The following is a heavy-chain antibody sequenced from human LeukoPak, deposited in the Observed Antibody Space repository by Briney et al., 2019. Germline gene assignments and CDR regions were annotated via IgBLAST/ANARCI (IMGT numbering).Heavy chain of an antibody. J-gene: IGHJ4*02. CDR2: ISGSGGST. D-gene: IGHD6-19*01. CDR3: AKDPYSSGWHHFDY. Sequence: GGSLRLSCAASGFTFSSYAMSWVRQAPGKGLEWVSAISGSGGSTYYADSVKGRFTISRDNSKNTLYLQMNSLRAEDTGLYYCAKDPYSSGWHHFDYWGQGILVTVSS. CDR1: GFTFSSYA. V-gene: IGHV3-23*01.